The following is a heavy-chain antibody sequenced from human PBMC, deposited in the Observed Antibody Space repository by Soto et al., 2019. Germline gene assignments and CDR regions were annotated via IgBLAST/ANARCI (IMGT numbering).Heavy chain of an antibody. CDR2: IWYDGSNK. CDR3: ARDVGYGDYVFDY. D-gene: IGHD4-17*01. Sequence: QVQLVESGGGVVQPGRSLRLSCAASGFTFSSYGMHWVRQAPGKGLEWVAVIWYDGSNKYYADSVKGRFTISRDNSKNTLYLQMNSLRAEDTAVYYCARDVGYGDYVFDYWGQGTLFTVSS. J-gene: IGHJ4*02. V-gene: IGHV3-33*01. CDR1: GFTFSSYG.